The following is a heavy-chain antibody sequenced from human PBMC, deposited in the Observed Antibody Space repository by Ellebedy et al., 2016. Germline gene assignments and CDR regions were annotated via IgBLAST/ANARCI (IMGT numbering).Heavy chain of an antibody. D-gene: IGHD1-26*01. Sequence: GESLKISCAASGFIVSSNYMSWVRQAPGKGLEWVSTLYSGGTILYADSVKGRFTISRDNSKNTLYLQMNSLRAEDTAVYYCARNPSGSHYGWGRGTLVTVSS. J-gene: IGHJ4*02. CDR2: LYSGGTI. CDR3: ARNPSGSHYG. V-gene: IGHV3-66*01. CDR1: GFIVSSNY.